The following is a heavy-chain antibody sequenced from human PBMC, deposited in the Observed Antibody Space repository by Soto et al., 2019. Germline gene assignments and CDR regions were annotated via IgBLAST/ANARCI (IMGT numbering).Heavy chain of an antibody. D-gene: IGHD2-21*02. CDR2: ISYDGSNK. CDR1: GFTFSIYG. V-gene: IGHV3-30*18. CDR3: AKLIGGDYGSYYYYYGMDV. Sequence: PGGSLRLSCAASGFTFSIYGMHWVRQAPGEGLEWVAVISYDGSNKYYADSVKGRFTISRDNSKNTLYLQINRLRAEDTAVYYCAKLIGGDYGSYYYYYGMDVWGQGTTVTVSS. J-gene: IGHJ6*02.